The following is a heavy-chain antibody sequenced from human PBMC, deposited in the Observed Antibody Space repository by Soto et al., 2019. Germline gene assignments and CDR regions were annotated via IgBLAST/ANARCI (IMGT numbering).Heavy chain of an antibody. CDR1: GFTFSSYA. V-gene: IGHV3-23*01. CDR3: AKGNSESDSPGVFDI. Sequence: PGGSLGLSCAASGFTFSSYAMTWVRQAPGKGLEWVSAISCSGGSRYYADSVKGRFTISRDNSKNTLYLQMNSLRPEDTALYYCAKGNSESDSPGVFDIWGQGTMVTVSS. CDR2: ISCSGGSR. D-gene: IGHD1-26*01. J-gene: IGHJ3*02.